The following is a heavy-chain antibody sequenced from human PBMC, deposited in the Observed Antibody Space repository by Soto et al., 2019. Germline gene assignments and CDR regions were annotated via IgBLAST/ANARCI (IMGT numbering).Heavy chain of an antibody. CDR3: ARSKYYYGSGTLDY. D-gene: IGHD3-10*01. J-gene: IGHJ4*02. CDR1: GYTFTSYG. Sequence: ASVKVSCKASGYTFTSYGISWVRQAPGQGLEWMGWINAGNGNTKYSQKFQGRVTITRDTSASTAYMELSSLRSEDTAVYYCARSKYYYGSGTLDYWGQGTLVTVSS. V-gene: IGHV1-3*01. CDR2: INAGNGNT.